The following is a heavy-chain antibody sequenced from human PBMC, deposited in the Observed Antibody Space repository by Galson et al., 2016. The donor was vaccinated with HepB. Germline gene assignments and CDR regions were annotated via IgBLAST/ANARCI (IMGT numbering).Heavy chain of an antibody. CDR2: IYPGDSDT. J-gene: IGHJ3*02. D-gene: IGHD3-10*01. Sequence: QSGAEVKKPGESLKISCEGSGYSFTSYWIGRVRQMPGKGLEWMGTIYPGDSDTRYSPSSQGQVTISADKSISAAYLQWNSLKASDTAIYYCARRSSDAFDIWGQGTMVTVTS. V-gene: IGHV5-51*01. CDR1: GYSFTSYW. CDR3: ARRSSDAFDI.